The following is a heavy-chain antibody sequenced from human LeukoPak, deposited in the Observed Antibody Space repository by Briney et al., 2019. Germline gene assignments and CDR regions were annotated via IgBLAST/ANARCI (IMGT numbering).Heavy chain of an antibody. V-gene: IGHV3-21*01. CDR3: VREDYYDRYFDY. J-gene: IGHJ4*02. D-gene: IGHD3-22*01. CDR2: ISSSGDYI. CDR1: GFTFSSYS. Sequence: GGSLRLSCAASGFTFSSYSVNWVRQAPGKGLEWVSSISSSGDYIYYADSVKGRFTISRDNAKSSLSLHMNSLRAEDTAVYYCVREDYYDRYFDYWGQGALVTASS.